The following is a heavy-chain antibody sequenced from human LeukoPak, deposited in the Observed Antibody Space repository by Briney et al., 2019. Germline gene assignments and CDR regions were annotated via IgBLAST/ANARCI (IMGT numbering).Heavy chain of an antibody. CDR3: ARHDNDDDFDY. V-gene: IGHV7-4-1*02. D-gene: IGHD3-16*01. CDR1: GYTFTRYA. Sequence: ASVKVSCKASGYTFTRYAINWLRQAPGQGLEWMGWINMYTANPAYAQGFTERFVFSLDTSVTTAYLQISNLKTEDTAVYYCARHDNDDDFDYWGQGTLVTVSS. J-gene: IGHJ4*02. CDR2: INMYTANP.